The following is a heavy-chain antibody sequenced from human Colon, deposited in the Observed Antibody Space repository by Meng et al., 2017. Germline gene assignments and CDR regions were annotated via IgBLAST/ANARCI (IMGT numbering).Heavy chain of an antibody. V-gene: IGHV1-3*04. J-gene: IGHJ4*02. Sequence: VHLVQSGAELKKPETSVKVSCQASGYSFTSHGMHWLRQAPGQRPEWMGWIYTADGNRRYSQRFQDRLTITSDTFARTAYMELSSLRSEDTAVYFCARDERGGPYYFDYWGQGTLVTVSS. CDR3: ARDERGGPYYFDY. CDR1: GYSFTSHG. CDR2: IYTADGNR.